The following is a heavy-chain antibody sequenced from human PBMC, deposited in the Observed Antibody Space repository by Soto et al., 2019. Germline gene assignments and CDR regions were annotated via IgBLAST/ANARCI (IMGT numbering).Heavy chain of an antibody. Sequence: QVQLQESGPGLVKPSQTLSLTCTVSGGSISSGDYYWSWIRQPPGKGLEWIGYIYYSGSTYYNPSGKSRVTLSVHPSKNRFSLQLSSVTAADTAVYYCARDGGNALGMDVWGQGTTVTVSS. D-gene: IGHD2-15*01. CDR2: IYYSGST. J-gene: IGHJ6*02. CDR1: GGSISSGDYY. CDR3: ARDGGNALGMDV. V-gene: IGHV4-30-4*01.